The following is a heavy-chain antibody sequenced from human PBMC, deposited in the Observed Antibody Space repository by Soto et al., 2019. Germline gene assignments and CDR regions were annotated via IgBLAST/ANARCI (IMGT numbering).Heavy chain of an antibody. CDR2: ISSNGGSK. CDR3: ARIHYDILTGTYYYYMDI. J-gene: IGHJ6*03. CDR1: GFTFSSYA. Sequence: GGSLRLSCAASGFTFSSYAMHWVRQAPGKGLEYVSAISSNGGSKYYANSVKGRFTISRDNSKNTLYLQMGSLRAEDMAVYYCARIHYDILTGTYYYYMDIWGKGTTVTVSS. D-gene: IGHD3-9*01. V-gene: IGHV3-64*01.